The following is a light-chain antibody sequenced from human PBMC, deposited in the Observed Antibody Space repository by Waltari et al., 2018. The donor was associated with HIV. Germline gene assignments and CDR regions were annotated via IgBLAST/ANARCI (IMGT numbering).Light chain of an antibody. CDR3: ASYISSSSPE. CDR1: SSDLRIYHP. V-gene: IGLV2-14*01. CDR2: EVS. J-gene: IGLJ3*02. Sequence: QSALTQPASVSGSPGQSITISCTGTSSDLRIYHPVSWYPPHPGQAPKVIIYEVSNRPSGVSSRFSGSISANTASLTISGLQAEDEAVYFCASYISSSSPEFGGGTKVTVL.